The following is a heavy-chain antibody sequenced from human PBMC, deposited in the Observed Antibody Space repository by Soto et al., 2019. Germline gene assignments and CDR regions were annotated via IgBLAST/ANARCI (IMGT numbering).Heavy chain of an antibody. Sequence: SVKVSCKASGGTFSSYAISWVRQAPGQGLEWMGGIIPIFGTANYAQKFQGRVTITADESTSTAYMELSSLRSEDTAVYYCAGYYYDSSGSAEYFQHWGQGTLVTVSS. V-gene: IGHV1-69*13. D-gene: IGHD3-22*01. CDR3: AGYYYDSSGSAEYFQH. CDR1: GGTFSSYA. J-gene: IGHJ1*01. CDR2: IIPIFGTA.